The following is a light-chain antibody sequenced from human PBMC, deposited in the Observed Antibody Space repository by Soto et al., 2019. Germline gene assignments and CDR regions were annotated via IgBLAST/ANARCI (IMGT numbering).Light chain of an antibody. CDR1: HSVSSY. J-gene: IGKJ5*01. CDR2: DAS. V-gene: IGKV3-11*01. Sequence: EIVLTQCTATLSLSPLERPILSCSPSHSVSSYLAWYQQKPGQAPRLLIYDASNRATGIPARFSGSGSGTDFTLTISSLEPEDFAVYYCQQRSNWPPRTITFGQGTRLEI. CDR3: QQRSNWPPRTIT.